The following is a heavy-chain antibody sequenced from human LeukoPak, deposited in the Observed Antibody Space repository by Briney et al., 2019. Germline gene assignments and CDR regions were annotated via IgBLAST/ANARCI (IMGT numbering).Heavy chain of an antibody. V-gene: IGHV7-4-1*02. CDR2: INTNTGNP. CDR3: ARDGVASFDY. Sequence: ASVKVSCKASGYTFTNYAMNWVRQAPGQGLEWMGWINTNTGNPTYAQGFTGRFVFSLETSVSTAYLQITSLEAEDTAVYYRARDGVASFDYWGQGTLVTVSS. CDR1: GYTFTNYA. D-gene: IGHD2-15*01. J-gene: IGHJ4*02.